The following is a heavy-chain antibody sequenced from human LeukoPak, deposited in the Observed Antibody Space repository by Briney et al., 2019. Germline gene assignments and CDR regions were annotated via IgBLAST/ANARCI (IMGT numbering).Heavy chain of an antibody. CDR3: ARGGVYCSSTSCHNWFDP. V-gene: IGHV3-21*01. J-gene: IGHJ5*02. D-gene: IGHD2-2*01. CDR2: ISSSSSYI. Sequence: PGGSLRLSCAASGFTFSSYSMNRVRQAPGKGLEWVSSISSSSSYIYYADSVKGRFTISRDNAKNSLYLQMNSLRAEDTAVYYCARGGVYCSSTSCHNWFDPWGQGTLVTVSS. CDR1: GFTFSSYS.